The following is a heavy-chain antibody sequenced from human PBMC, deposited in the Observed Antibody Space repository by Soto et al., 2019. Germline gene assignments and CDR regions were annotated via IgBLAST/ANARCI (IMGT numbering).Heavy chain of an antibody. J-gene: IGHJ4*02. CDR3: ARDPRV. V-gene: IGHV3-53*01. CDR2: INSGETT. CDR1: GFSVGSHY. Sequence: GGSLRLSCVVSGFSVGSHYMSWVRQAPGKGLEWVSVINSGETTSYADSVEGRFTISRDNSRNTVHLQMSDLRAEDTAVYYCARDPRVWGQGTLVTVSS.